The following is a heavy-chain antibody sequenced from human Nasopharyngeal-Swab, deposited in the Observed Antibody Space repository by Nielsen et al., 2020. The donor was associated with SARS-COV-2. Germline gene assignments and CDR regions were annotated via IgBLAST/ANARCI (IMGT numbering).Heavy chain of an antibody. V-gene: IGHV3-21*01. Sequence: GGPLRLSCTASAFTFSSYNINWVRQAPGKGLEWVSSISRSSGYIYYADSVKGRFTISRDNAKNSLSLQMNSLRAEDTAVYYCARGIWDLREDYYYGMDVWGQGTTVTVSS. D-gene: IGHD1-26*01. J-gene: IGHJ6*02. CDR1: AFTFSSYN. CDR2: ISRSSGYI. CDR3: ARGIWDLREDYYYGMDV.